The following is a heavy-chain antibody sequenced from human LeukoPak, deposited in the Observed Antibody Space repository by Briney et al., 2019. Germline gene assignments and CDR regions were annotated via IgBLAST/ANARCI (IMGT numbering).Heavy chain of an antibody. Sequence: SETLSLTCIISGGSINGYYWNWIRQSAGKGLEWIGRVYSSGRTNYNPSLERRVTMSLEAPKKQLSLKLTSVTAADTAVYYCARGKYDASGYYQQFEFWGQGTRVTVSS. D-gene: IGHD3-22*01. V-gene: IGHV4-4*07. CDR2: VYSSGRT. CDR1: GGSINGYY. CDR3: ARGKYDASGYYQQFEF. J-gene: IGHJ4*02.